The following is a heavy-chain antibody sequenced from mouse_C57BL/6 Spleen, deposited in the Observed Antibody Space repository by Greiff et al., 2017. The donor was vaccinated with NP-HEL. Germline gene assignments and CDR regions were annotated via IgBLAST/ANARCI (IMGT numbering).Heavy chain of an antibody. Sequence: QVQLQQPGAELVKPGASVNLSCKASGYTFTSYWMHWVKQRPGQGLEWIGMIHPNSGSTNYNEKFKSKATLTVDKSSSTAYMQLSSLTSEDSAVYYCARLGYSNYGGYWGQGTTLTVSS. V-gene: IGHV1-64*01. CDR3: ARLGYSNYGGY. D-gene: IGHD2-5*01. CDR1: GYTFTSYW. CDR2: IHPNSGST. J-gene: IGHJ2*01.